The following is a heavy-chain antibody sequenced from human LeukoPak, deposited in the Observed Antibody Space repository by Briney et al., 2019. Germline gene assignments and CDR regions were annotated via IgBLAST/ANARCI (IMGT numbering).Heavy chain of an antibody. J-gene: IGHJ5*02. CDR1: GFTFSSYA. CDR3: AKRRGAYSSSYNWFDL. V-gene: IGHV3-30*18. CDR2: ISSGGSNE. Sequence: GRSLRLSCAASGFTFSSYAMHWVRQAPGMGLEWVAVISSGGSNEYYSDSVKGRFTISRDNSKTMLYLQMDSLRAEDTALYYCAKRRGAYSSSYNWFDLWGQGTLVTVSS. D-gene: IGHD6-13*01.